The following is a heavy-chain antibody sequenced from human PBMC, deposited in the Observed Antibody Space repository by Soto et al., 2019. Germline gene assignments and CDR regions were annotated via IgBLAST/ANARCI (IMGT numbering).Heavy chain of an antibody. CDR3: ARVHCSSTSCYGYYYYYGMDV. CDR1: GGSFSSYA. Sequence: SVKVSCKASGGSFSSYAISWVRQAPGQGLEWMGGIIPIFGTANYAQKFQGRVTITADESTSTAYMELSSLRSEDTAVYYCARVHCSSTSCYGYYYYYGMDVWGQGTTVTVSS. D-gene: IGHD2-2*01. J-gene: IGHJ6*02. CDR2: IIPIFGTA. V-gene: IGHV1-69*13.